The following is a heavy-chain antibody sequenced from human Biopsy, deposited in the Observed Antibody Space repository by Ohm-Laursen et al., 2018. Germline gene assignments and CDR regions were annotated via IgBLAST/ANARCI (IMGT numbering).Heavy chain of an antibody. CDR3: ARNKPGSSSGSGFDY. D-gene: IGHD6-6*01. CDR2: FNSDGSST. Sequence: SLRLSCAASGFTFSSYYMHWVRQAPGKGLVWVSRFNSDGSSTSYADSVKGRFTISRDNANNTLYLQVNSLRAEDTAVYYCARNKPGSSSGSGFDYWGQGTLVTVSS. CDR1: GFTFSSYY. J-gene: IGHJ4*02. V-gene: IGHV3-74*01.